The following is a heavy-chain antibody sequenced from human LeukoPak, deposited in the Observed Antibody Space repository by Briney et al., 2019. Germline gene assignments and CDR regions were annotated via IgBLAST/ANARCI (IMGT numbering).Heavy chain of an antibody. J-gene: IGHJ4*02. CDR1: GFTFSSYE. V-gene: IGHV3-48*03. D-gene: IGHD3-16*02. Sequence: GGSLRLSCAASGFTFSSYEMNWVRQAPGKGLEWVSYISSSGSTIYYADSVKGRFTISRDNAKNSLYLQMNSLRAEDTAVYYCARAGDYVWGSYRYPGDFDYWGQGTLVTVSS. CDR2: ISSSGSTI. CDR3: ARAGDYVWGSYRYPGDFDY.